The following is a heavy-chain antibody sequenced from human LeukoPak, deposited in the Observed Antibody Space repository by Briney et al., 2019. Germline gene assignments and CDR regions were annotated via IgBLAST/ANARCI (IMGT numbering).Heavy chain of an antibody. Sequence: SETLSLTCGVSGGSVSSTNWWPWIRQPPGKGLEWIGEVHLDGRTNFNPSLKSRLTMSVDLAENHVSLKLTSVTAADTAVYYCAREGGFYRPLDYSGQGTLVTVSS. J-gene: IGHJ4*02. CDR3: AREGGFYRPLDY. CDR1: GGSVSSTNW. V-gene: IGHV4-4*02. CDR2: VHLDGRT. D-gene: IGHD6-25*01.